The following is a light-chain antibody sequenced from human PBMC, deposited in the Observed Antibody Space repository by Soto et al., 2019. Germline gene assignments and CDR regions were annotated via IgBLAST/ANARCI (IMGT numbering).Light chain of an antibody. V-gene: IGLV1-40*01. CDR2: ENN. J-gene: IGLJ1*01. Sequence: QSVLTQPPSVSEAPGQRVTISCTGSSSNIGAGYEAHWYQQVPGTAPKLLIYENNNRPSGVPDRFSGSKSRTSASLAITGLQAEDEAEYYCQSYHSSLSGYVFGTGTKLTVL. CDR1: SSNIGAGYE. CDR3: QSYHSSLSGYV.